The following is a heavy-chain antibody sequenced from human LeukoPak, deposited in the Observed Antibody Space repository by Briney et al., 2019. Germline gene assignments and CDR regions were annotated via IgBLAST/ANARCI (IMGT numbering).Heavy chain of an antibody. CDR3: TTEDGAEYYDILTGYHY. Sequence: GGSLRLSCAASGFTFSNAWMSWVRQAPGKGLEWVGRIKSKTDGGTTDYAAPVKGRFTISRDDSKNTLYLRMNSLKTEDTAAYYCTTEDGAEYYDILTGYHYWGQGTLVTVSS. D-gene: IGHD3-9*01. CDR2: IKSKTDGGTT. J-gene: IGHJ4*02. CDR1: GFTFSNAW. V-gene: IGHV3-15*01.